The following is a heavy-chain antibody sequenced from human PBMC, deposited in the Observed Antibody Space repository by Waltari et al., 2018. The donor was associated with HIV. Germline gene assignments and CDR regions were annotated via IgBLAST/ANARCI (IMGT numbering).Heavy chain of an antibody. D-gene: IGHD3-3*01. CDR3: AREYYDFWSGYYTTGLDV. V-gene: IGHV3-7*03. CDR2: INQDGSQK. Sequence: EAQLVESGGGLVQPGEYLRLPCEDSASTFPSYWMTWVRQPPGKGLEWVANINQDGSQKYYVDSVKGRFNISRDNSRNSIYLQLNNLTAGDTAVYYCAREYYDFWSGYYTTGLDVWGQGTTVIVS. CDR1: ASTFPSYW. J-gene: IGHJ6*02.